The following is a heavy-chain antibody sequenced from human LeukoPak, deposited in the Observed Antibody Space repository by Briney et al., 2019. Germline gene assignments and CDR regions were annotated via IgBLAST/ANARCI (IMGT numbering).Heavy chain of an antibody. Sequence: SETLSLTCTVSGGSISSGGYYWSWIRQHPGKGLEWIGYIYYSGSTYYIPSLKSRVTISVDTSKNQFSLKLSSVTAADTAVYYCARDNYVDWYFDLWGRGTLVTVSS. CDR1: GGSISSGGYY. CDR2: IYYSGST. V-gene: IGHV4-31*03. CDR3: ARDNYVDWYFDL. D-gene: IGHD3-10*02. J-gene: IGHJ2*01.